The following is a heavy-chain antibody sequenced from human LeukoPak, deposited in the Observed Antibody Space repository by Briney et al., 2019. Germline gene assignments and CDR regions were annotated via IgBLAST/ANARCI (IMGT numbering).Heavy chain of an antibody. D-gene: IGHD3-16*01. CDR1: GGSVSSGSYY. CDR2: IYYSGST. Sequence: SETLSPTCTVSGGSVSSGSYYWSWIRQPPGKGLEWIGYIYYSGSTNYNPSLKSRVTISVDTSKNQFSLKLSSVTAADTAVYYCAEGGGDYWGQGTLVTVSS. CDR3: AEGGGDY. J-gene: IGHJ4*02. V-gene: IGHV4-61*01.